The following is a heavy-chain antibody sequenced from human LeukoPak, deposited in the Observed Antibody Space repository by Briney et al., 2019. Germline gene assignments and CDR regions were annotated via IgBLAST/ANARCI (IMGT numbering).Heavy chain of an antibody. CDR3: AMGRPGWGLPEVVY. V-gene: IGHV7-4-1*02. CDR1: GYTFTSYA. CDR2: INTNTGNP. J-gene: IGHJ4*02. Sequence: ASVKVSCKASGYTFTSYAMNWVRQAPGQGLEWMGWINTNTGNPTYAQGFTGRFVFSLDTSVSTAYLQISSLKAEDTAVYYCAMGRPGWGLPEVVYWGQGTLVTVSS. D-gene: IGHD2-21*01.